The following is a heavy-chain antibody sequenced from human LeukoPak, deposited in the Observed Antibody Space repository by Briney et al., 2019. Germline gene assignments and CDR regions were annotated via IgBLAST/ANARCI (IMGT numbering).Heavy chain of an antibody. CDR2: ISYSGST. V-gene: IGHV4-61*01. J-gene: IGHJ6*02. D-gene: IGHD1-26*01. Sequence: SETLSLTCTVSGRSVISGTYSWTWIRQPPGKGLEWIGYISYSGSTNYNPSLNSRVTISMDTSRNQFSLKLRSVTAADTAVYYCARDVGATAYYYYGMDVWGQGTTVTVSS. CDR3: ARDVGATAYYYYGMDV. CDR1: GRSVISGTYS.